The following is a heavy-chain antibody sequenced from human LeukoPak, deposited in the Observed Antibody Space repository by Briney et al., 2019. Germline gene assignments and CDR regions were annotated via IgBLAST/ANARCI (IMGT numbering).Heavy chain of an antibody. CDR2: ISISGSSM. D-gene: IGHD3-10*01. J-gene: IGHJ4*02. Sequence: GGSLRLSCAAPGFTFSSYEMNWVRQAPGKGLEWVSYISISGSSMYYADSVKGRFTISRDNAKNSLSLQMNSLRAEDTAVYYCARAYGNFDYWGQGTLVTVSS. V-gene: IGHV3-48*03. CDR1: GFTFSSYE. CDR3: ARAYGNFDY.